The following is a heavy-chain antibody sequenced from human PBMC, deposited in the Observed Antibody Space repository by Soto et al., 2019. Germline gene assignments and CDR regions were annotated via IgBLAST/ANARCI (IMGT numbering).Heavy chain of an antibody. Sequence: SETLSLTCTVSGGSISSDSFYWAWIRQPPGKGLEWIGIIYYSGDTYYNPSLAGRLTMSVDTSNQFSLTLRSVTAADTALYYCARNQPQRYCSGGTCRPAYGMDVWGQGTTVTSP. CDR1: GGSISSDSFY. J-gene: IGHJ6*02. V-gene: IGHV4-39*01. D-gene: IGHD2-15*01. CDR3: ARNQPQRYCSGGTCRPAYGMDV. CDR2: IYYSGDT.